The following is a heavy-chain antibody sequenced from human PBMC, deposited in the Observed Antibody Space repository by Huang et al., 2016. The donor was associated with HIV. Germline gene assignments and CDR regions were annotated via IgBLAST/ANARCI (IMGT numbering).Heavy chain of an antibody. CDR3: ARVESRRYYDSSGYYY. Sequence: QVQLVQSGAEVKKPGSSVKVSCKASGGPFSSYAISWVLQAPGQGLEWMGGIMPIFGTANYAQKFQGRVTITADESTSTAYMELSSLRSEDTAVYYCARVESRRYYDSSGYYYWGQGTLVTVSS. D-gene: IGHD3-22*01. CDR1: GGPFSSYA. V-gene: IGHV1-69*01. J-gene: IGHJ4*02. CDR2: IMPIFGTA.